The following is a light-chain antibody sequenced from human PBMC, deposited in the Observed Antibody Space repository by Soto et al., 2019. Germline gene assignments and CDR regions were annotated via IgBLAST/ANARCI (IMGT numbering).Light chain of an antibody. CDR1: SSDVGSYNL. CDR3: CSYAGSSTPLI. V-gene: IGLV2-23*02. J-gene: IGLJ1*01. CDR2: EVS. Sequence: ALTEPASVSGSPGQSITISCTGPSSDVGSYNLVSWYQQHPGKAPKLMIYEVSKRPSGVSNRFSGSKSGNTASLTISGLQAEDEADYYCCSYAGSSTPLIFGTGTKVTVL.